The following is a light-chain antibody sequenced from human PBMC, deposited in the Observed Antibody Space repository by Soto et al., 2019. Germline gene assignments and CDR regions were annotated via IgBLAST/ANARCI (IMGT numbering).Light chain of an antibody. CDR1: QSVSSY. CDR3: KQRSNWPPT. Sequence: EILLTQSPDTLSLSPGERAPRSCRASQSVSSYLAWYQQKPGQAPRLLLYDASNRATGIPARFSGSGSGTDFTLTISSLEPEDFAVYYCKQRSNWPPTFGQGNRVEIK. V-gene: IGKV3-11*01. J-gene: IGKJ5*01. CDR2: DAS.